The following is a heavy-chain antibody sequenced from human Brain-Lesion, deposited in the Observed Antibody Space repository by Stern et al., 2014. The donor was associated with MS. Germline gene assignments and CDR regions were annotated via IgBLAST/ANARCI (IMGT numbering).Heavy chain of an antibody. CDR2: ISGSGGST. J-gene: IGHJ3*02. Sequence: VQLVESRGGFVQPGGSLRLSCAASAFMFSSYAMSWVRQTPGKGLEWVSGISGSGGSTYYADSVKGRFTISRDKSKNTLFLQMNSLRAEDTAVYYCAKGVWGSYLNAFDMWGQGTMVTVSS. D-gene: IGHD3-16*02. V-gene: IGHV3-23*04. CDR1: AFMFSSYA. CDR3: AKGVWGSYLNAFDM.